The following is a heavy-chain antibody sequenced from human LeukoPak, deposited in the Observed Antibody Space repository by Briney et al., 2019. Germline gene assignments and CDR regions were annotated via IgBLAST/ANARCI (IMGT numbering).Heavy chain of an antibody. D-gene: IGHD2-2*01. CDR2: ISGTSSYI. V-gene: IGHV3-21*01. CDR3: ARGVVPTALTYHNYYFMDV. Sequence: GGSLRLSCAASGFTFSSYSMNWVRQAPGKGLEWVSSISGTSSYIYYADSVKGRFTISRDNAKNSLYLQMNSLRAEDTAVYYCARGVVPTALTYHNYYFMDVWGKGTTVTVSS. J-gene: IGHJ6*03. CDR1: GFTFSSYS.